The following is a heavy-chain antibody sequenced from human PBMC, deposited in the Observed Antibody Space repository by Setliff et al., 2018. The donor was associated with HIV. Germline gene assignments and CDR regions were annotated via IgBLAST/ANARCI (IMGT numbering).Heavy chain of an antibody. CDR2: ISAYNGNT. Sequence: ASVKVSCTASGYTFTSYGISWVRQAPGQGLEWMGWISAYNGNTNYAQKLQGRVTMTTETSTSTAYMELRSLRSDDTAVYYCAREGLIWFGELSLDDAFDIWGQGTMVTVSS. D-gene: IGHD3-10*01. V-gene: IGHV1-18*01. J-gene: IGHJ3*02. CDR3: AREGLIWFGELSLDDAFDI. CDR1: GYTFTSYG.